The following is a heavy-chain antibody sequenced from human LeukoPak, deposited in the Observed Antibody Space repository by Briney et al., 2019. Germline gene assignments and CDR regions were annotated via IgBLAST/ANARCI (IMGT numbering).Heavy chain of an antibody. D-gene: IGHD3-22*01. CDR3: AADPLYYYDSSGSSWRPDAFDI. CDR1: GFTFTSSA. Sequence: ASVKVSCKASGFTFTSSAVQWVRRARGQRLEWIGWIVVGSGNTNYAQKFQERVTITRDMSTSTAYMELSSLRSEDTAVYYCAADPLYYYDSSGSSWRPDAFDIWGQGTMVTVSS. CDR2: IVVGSGNT. V-gene: IGHV1-58*01. J-gene: IGHJ3*02.